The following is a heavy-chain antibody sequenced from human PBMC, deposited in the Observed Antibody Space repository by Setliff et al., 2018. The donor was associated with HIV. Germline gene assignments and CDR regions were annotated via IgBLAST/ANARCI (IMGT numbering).Heavy chain of an antibody. CDR2: IYYSVST. CDR3: ARLLVAGMLFDY. V-gene: IGHV4-59*11. Sequence: SETLSLTCTVSGGSMNSHYWSWIRQSPGRGLEWIGYIYYSVSTKYNPSLKSRVSMSIDTSKNQFSLKMSSVAAADTAVYYCARLLVAGMLFDYWGQGTLVTVSS. J-gene: IGHJ4*02. CDR1: GGSMNSHY. D-gene: IGHD2-15*01.